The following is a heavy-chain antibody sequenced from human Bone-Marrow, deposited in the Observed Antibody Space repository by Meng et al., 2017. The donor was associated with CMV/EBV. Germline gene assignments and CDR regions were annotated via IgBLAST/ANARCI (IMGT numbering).Heavy chain of an antibody. D-gene: IGHD3-22*01. Sequence: GESLKISCVASGFTFSSHAMNWVRQAPGKGLEWVAVISYDGSNKYYADSVKGRFTISRDNSKNTLYLQMNSLRAEDTAVYYCARGDSSGYYVGCAFDIWGQGTMVTVSS. CDR1: GFTFSSHA. J-gene: IGHJ3*02. CDR2: ISYDGSNK. CDR3: ARGDSSGYYVGCAFDI. V-gene: IGHV3-30*04.